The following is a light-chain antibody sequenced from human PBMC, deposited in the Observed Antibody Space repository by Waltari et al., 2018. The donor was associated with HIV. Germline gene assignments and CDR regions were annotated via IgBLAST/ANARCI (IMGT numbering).Light chain of an antibody. V-gene: IGLV1-44*01. Sequence: QSVLTQPPSASGTPGQRVTISCSGSHSNIGRNTVSWFQQLPGTAPKVLIYGKNQRPSGFSDRFSGSKSGTSASLAISGLQSDDEADYFCASWDDSFNGPVFGGGTKLTVV. CDR3: ASWDDSFNGPV. J-gene: IGLJ2*01. CDR2: GKN. CDR1: HSNIGRNT.